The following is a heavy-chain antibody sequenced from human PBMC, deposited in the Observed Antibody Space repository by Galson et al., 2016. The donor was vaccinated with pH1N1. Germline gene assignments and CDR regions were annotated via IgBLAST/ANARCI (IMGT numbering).Heavy chain of an antibody. CDR3: ATRHSEDRGDN. CDR1: GFTFSTYW. D-gene: IGHD3-10*01. V-gene: IGHV3-7*01. CDR2: INQAGSKN. J-gene: IGHJ4*02. Sequence: SLRLSCAASGFTFSTYWMHWFRQAPGRGLEWVANINQAGSKNYYVDSVKGRFTVSVDNWRNTVYLQMTSLRPEDTAVYFCATRHSEDRGDNWGQGTLVTVSS.